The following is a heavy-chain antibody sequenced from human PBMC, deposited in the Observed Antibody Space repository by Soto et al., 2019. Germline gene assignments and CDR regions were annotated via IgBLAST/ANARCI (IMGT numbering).Heavy chain of an antibody. CDR1: GFTFSSYE. CDR3: ARDNGYGHFDY. D-gene: IGHD5-18*01. J-gene: IGHJ4*02. CDR2: ISTSGSPI. V-gene: IGHV3-48*03. Sequence: EVQLVESGGGLVQPGGSLRLSCAASGFTFSSYEMNWVRQAPGKGLEWISYISTSGSPIYYAASVKGRLTISRDNAKSSLYLQMNSLRAEDTAVYYCARDNGYGHFDYWGQGTLVTVSS.